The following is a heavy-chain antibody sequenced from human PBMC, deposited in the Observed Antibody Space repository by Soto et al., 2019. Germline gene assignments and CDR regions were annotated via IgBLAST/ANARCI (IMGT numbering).Heavy chain of an antibody. V-gene: IGHV3-30*18. CDR1: GFTFSSYG. CDR3: AKVRAPHSGSYPFEY. CDR2: ISYDGSNK. Sequence: PGGSLRLSCAASGFTFSSYGMHWVRQAPGKGLEWVAVISYDGSNKYYADSVKGRFTISRDNSKNTLYLQMNSLRAEDTAVYYCAKVRAPHSGSYPFEYWGQGTLVTVSS. D-gene: IGHD1-26*01. J-gene: IGHJ4*02.